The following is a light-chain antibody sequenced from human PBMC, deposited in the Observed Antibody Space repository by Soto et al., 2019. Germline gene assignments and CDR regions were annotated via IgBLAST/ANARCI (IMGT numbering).Light chain of an antibody. CDR1: SSDVGGYNY. V-gene: IGLV2-14*01. Sequence: QSALTQSASVSGSLGQSITISCTGTSSDVGGYNYVSWYQQHPGKAPKVIIYEVSNRPSGVSNRFFGSKSGNTASLTISGLQPEDEADYYCSSYTSISTYVFGTGTKVTVL. CDR3: SSYTSISTYV. J-gene: IGLJ1*01. CDR2: EVS.